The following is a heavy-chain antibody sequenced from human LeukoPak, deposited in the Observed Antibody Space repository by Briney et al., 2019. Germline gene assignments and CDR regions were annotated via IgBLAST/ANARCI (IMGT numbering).Heavy chain of an antibody. Sequence: GGSLRLSCAASGFTFSGYSMNWVRQAPGKGLEWVSSISSSSSYIYYADSVKGRFTISRDNAKNSLYLQMNSLRAEDTAVYYCAKVLSSGWNFFDHWGQGTLATVSS. D-gene: IGHD6-19*01. CDR1: GFTFSGYS. CDR2: ISSSSSYI. J-gene: IGHJ4*02. V-gene: IGHV3-21*04. CDR3: AKVLSSGWNFFDH.